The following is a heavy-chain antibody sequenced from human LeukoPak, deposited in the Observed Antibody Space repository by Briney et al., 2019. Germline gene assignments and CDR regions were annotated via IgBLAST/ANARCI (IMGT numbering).Heavy chain of an antibody. Sequence: GESLRLSCAASGFSFTTYWMSWVRQAQGKGLEWVANINQDGTEKYYVDSVKGRFTISIDNGKNSLYLQMNSLRVEDTAVYYCARGPTGYHNTGGQETLVTVSS. CDR3: ARGPTGYHNT. V-gene: IGHV3-7*01. CDR1: GFSFTTYW. CDR2: INQDGTEK. J-gene: IGHJ4*02. D-gene: IGHD5-12*01.